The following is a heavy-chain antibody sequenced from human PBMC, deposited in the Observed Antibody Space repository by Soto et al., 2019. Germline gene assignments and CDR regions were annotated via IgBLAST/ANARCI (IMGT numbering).Heavy chain of an antibody. V-gene: IGHV3-30-3*01. CDR2: ISYDGSNK. CDR3: ARTDVKGSGSYYNRHYYHYGMDV. J-gene: IGHJ6*02. CDR1: GFTFSSYA. Sequence: GGSLRLSCAASGFTFSSYAMHWVRQAPGKGLEWVAVISYDGSNKYYADSVKGRFTISRDNSKNTLYLQMNSLRAEDTAVYYCARTDVKGSGSYYNRHYYHYGMDVWGQGTTVTVSS. D-gene: IGHD3-10*01.